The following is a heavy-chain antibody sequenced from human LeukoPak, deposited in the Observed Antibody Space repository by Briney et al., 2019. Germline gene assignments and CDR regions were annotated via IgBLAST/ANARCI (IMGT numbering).Heavy chain of an antibody. CDR2: MNPNSGNT. CDR1: GYTFTSYG. D-gene: IGHD6-19*01. V-gene: IGHV1-8*03. CDR3: ARDPAYSSGWYIDPGY. Sequence: ASVKVSCKASGYTFTSYGISWVRQATGQGLEWMGWMNPNSGNTGYAQKFQGRVTITRNTSISTAYMELSSLRSEDTAVYYCARDPAYSSGWYIDPGYWGQGTLVTVSS. J-gene: IGHJ4*02.